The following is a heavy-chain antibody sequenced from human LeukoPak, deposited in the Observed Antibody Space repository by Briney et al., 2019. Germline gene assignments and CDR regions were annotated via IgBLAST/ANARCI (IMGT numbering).Heavy chain of an antibody. CDR1: GDSMSSSRYS. Sequence: PSETLSLTCDVSGDSMSSSRYSWSWIRQPPGKGLEWIGYIYHGGSTHYNPSLKSRVTISVDRSKKQFSLNLSSVTAADTAVYYCARMVVDVTRWFDTWGQGTLVTVSS. J-gene: IGHJ5*02. CDR3: ARMVVDVTRWFDT. V-gene: IGHV4-30-2*01. D-gene: IGHD2-15*01. CDR2: IYHGGST.